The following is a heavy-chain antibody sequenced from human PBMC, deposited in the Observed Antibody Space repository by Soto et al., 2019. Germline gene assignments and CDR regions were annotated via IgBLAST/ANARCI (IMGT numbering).Heavy chain of an antibody. CDR1: GFTVSSNY. Sequence: EVQLVESGGGLIQPGESLRLSCAASGFTVSSNYMTWVRQAPGKGLEWVSVIYSGGSTYYADSVKGRFTISRNNSKNMLYLQMNSLRAEDTAVYYCTSGIVPITYWGQGTLVTVSS. D-gene: IGHD2-21*01. V-gene: IGHV3-53*01. CDR3: TSGIVPITY. CDR2: IYSGGST. J-gene: IGHJ4*02.